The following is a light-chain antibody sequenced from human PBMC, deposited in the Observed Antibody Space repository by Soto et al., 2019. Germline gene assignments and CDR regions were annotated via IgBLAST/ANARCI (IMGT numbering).Light chain of an antibody. Sequence: AIRMTQSPSSFSASTGARVTITCRASQGISSYLAWYQQKPGKAPKLLIYAASTLQSGVPSRFSGSGSGTDFTLTISGLQSEDFATYYCQQDYSYPHSFGQGTKVEIK. CDR3: QQDYSYPHS. CDR1: QGISSY. J-gene: IGKJ1*01. V-gene: IGKV1-8*01. CDR2: AAS.